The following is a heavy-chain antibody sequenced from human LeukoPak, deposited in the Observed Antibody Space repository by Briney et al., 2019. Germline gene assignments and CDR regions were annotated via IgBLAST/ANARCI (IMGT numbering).Heavy chain of an antibody. J-gene: IGHJ4*02. CDR1: GYTFTSYD. Sequence: GASVKVSCKASGYTFTSYDINWVRQATGQGLEWMGWMNPNSGNTGYAQKFQGRVTMTRNTSISTAYMELSSLRSEDTAVYYCARVLSSIPSPPFDYWGQGTLVTVSS. CDR2: MNPNSGNT. D-gene: IGHD6-6*01. V-gene: IGHV1-8*01. CDR3: ARVLSSIPSPPFDY.